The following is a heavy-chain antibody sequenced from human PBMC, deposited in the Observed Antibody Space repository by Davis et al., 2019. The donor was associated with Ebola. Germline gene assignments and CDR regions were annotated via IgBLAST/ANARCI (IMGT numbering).Heavy chain of an antibody. CDR3: AKYQMVPGPSGFDL. D-gene: IGHD2-8*01. Sequence: HTGGSLRLSCAASGFTFSSYWMHWVRQVPGKGLVWVSRINSDGSSTSYADSVKGRFTISRDNAKNTLYLQMNSLRAEDTALYYCAKYQMVPGPSGFDLWGRGTLVTVSS. CDR1: GFTFSSYW. V-gene: IGHV3-74*01. CDR2: INSDGSST. J-gene: IGHJ2*01.